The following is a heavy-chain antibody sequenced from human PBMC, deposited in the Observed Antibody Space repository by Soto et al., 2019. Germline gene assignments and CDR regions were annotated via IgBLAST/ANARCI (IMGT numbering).Heavy chain of an antibody. CDR3: ARGQPDTIFGVVIINGVGPYGMDV. D-gene: IGHD3-3*01. J-gene: IGHJ6*02. CDR1: GGSISSGGYY. CDR2: IYYSGST. V-gene: IGHV4-31*03. Sequence: QVQLQESGPGLVKPSQTLSLTCTVSGGSISSGGYYWSWSRQHPGKGLEWIGSIYYSGSTYYNPSLKTRVTISVDTSNNQFSLKLSSVTAADTAVYYCARGQPDTIFGVVIINGVGPYGMDVWGQGTTVTVSS.